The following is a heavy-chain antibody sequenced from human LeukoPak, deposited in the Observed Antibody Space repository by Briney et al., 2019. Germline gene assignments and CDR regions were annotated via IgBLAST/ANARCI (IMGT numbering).Heavy chain of an antibody. CDR2: INPSGGST. CDR1: GYTFTSYY. D-gene: IGHD6-6*01. J-gene: IGHJ4*02. CDR3: ARRYSSSAFDY. Sequence: ASVKVSCKASGYTFTSYYMHWVRQAPGQGLEWMGIINPSGGSTSYAQKFQGRVTMTRDTSISTAYMELSRLRSDDTAVYYCARRYSSSAFDYWGQGTLVTVSS. V-gene: IGHV1-46*01.